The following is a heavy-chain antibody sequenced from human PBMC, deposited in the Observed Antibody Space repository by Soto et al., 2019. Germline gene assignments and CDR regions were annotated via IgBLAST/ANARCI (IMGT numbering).Heavy chain of an antibody. CDR2: IYYSGST. CDR3: ARDSYDSSGYPALDGMDV. CDR1: GGSITNDGYY. Sequence: NHSETLSLTCTVSGGSITNDGYYWTWIRQRPGKGLEWIGYIYYSGSTNYNPSLKSRVTISVDTSKNQFSLKLSSVTAADAAVYYCARDSYDSSGYPALDGMDVWGQGTTVTVSS. V-gene: IGHV4-61*08. D-gene: IGHD3-22*01. J-gene: IGHJ6*02.